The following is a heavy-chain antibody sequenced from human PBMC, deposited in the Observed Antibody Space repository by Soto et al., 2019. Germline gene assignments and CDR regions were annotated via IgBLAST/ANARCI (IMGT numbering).Heavy chain of an antibody. J-gene: IGHJ4*02. CDR2: ISTDNGST. CDR1: GYTFSNFG. CDR3: TRDAKYYDIMTGYFVNDY. Sequence: QVQLVQSGGEVKKPGASVKVSCKASGYTFSNFGISWVRQAPGQGLEWMVWISTDNGSTKYAQNLQGRVTMTTDTTTSTAYMELRSLRSDDTAVYYCTRDAKYYDIMTGYFVNDYWGQGTLVTVSS. V-gene: IGHV1-18*01. D-gene: IGHD3-9*01.